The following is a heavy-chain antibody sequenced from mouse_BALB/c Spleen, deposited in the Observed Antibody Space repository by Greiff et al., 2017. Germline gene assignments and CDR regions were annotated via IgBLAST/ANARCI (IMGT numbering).Heavy chain of an antibody. V-gene: IGHV1-14*01. J-gene: IGHJ2*01. CDR1: GYTFTSYV. Sequence: EVQLHQSGPELVKPGASVKMSCKASGYTFTSYVMHWVKQKPGQGLEWIGYINPYNDGTKYNEKFKGKATLTSDKSSSTAYMELSSLTSEDSAVYYCARSMITDYFDYWGQGTTLTVSS. CDR2: INPYNDGT. D-gene: IGHD2-4*01. CDR3: ARSMITDYFDY.